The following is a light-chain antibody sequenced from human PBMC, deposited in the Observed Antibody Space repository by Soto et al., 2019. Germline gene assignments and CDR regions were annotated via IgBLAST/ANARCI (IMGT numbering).Light chain of an antibody. CDR1: QTVSNNY. V-gene: IGKV3-20*01. CDR3: QQYRRPPPHT. J-gene: IGKJ2*01. CDR2: GSS. Sequence: EVVLTQSPGTRSLSPGERATLSCRASQTVSNNYLAWYQQKPGQAPRLLIFGSSDTATGIPDRFSGRGSRKDLTLTIRRLEPEDLTVYYFQQYRRPPPHTFGQGSKLEMK.